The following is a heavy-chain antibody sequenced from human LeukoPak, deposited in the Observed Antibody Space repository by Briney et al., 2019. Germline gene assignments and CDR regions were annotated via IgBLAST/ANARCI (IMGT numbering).Heavy chain of an antibody. CDR2: IYHSGST. Sequence: SETLSLTCTVSGGSISSGGYYWSWIRQPPGKGLEWIGYIYHSGSTYYNPSLKSRVTISVDRSKNQFSLKLSSVTAADTAVYYCARATVEGNFDYWGQGTLVTVSS. J-gene: IGHJ4*02. D-gene: IGHD3-10*01. CDR1: GGSISSGGYY. V-gene: IGHV4-30-2*01. CDR3: ARATVEGNFDY.